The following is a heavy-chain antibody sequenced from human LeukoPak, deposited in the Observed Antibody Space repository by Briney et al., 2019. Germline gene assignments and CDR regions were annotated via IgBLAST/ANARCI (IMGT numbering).Heavy chain of an antibody. CDR3: ARRVYNSGWYIDY. D-gene: IGHD6-19*01. CDR2: ISTSSSTI. V-gene: IGHV3-48*01. CDR1: GFTCSSYS. J-gene: IGHJ4*02. Sequence: PGGSLRLSCAASGFTCSSYSMNWVRQAPGKGLEWVSYISTSSSTIYCADSVKGRFTISRDNAKNSLYLQMNSLRAEDTAVYYCARRVYNSGWYIDYWGQGTLVTVSS.